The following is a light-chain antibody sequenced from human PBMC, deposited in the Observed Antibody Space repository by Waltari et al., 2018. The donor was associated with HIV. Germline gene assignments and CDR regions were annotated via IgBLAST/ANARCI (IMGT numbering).Light chain of an antibody. CDR1: QSVSSN. CDR3: QQYNNWPLA. V-gene: IGKV3D-15*01. Sequence: EIAMTQSPATMSVSPGERATLSRRARQSVSSNLACDQQKPGQAPRVLISGASTSATAIPAMCSGSGSGTEFTLTTSSLQSEDFAVYYCQQYNNWPLAFGQGTKVEIK. CDR2: GAS. J-gene: IGKJ1*01.